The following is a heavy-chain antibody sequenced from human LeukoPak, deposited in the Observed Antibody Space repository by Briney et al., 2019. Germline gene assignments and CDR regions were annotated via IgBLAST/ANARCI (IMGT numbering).Heavy chain of an antibody. V-gene: IGHV4-34*01. CDR2: INYYGTT. Sequence: SETLSLTCAVYGGPFSGNYWSWIRQSPRKGLEWIGEINYYGTTNYNASLKSRVTISVDTSKNQFSLKLTSVTAADTAVYFCARQSGAGRPFRNWGQGTLVSVSS. J-gene: IGHJ4*02. D-gene: IGHD6-6*01. CDR1: GGPFSGNY. CDR3: ARQSGAGRPFRN.